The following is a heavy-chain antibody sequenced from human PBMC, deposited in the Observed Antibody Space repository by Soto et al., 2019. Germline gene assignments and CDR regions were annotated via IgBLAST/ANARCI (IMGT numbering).Heavy chain of an antibody. CDR1: GYTFTSYG. J-gene: IGHJ5*02. CDR3: ARDKGVEVRGVNPNWFDP. D-gene: IGHD3-10*01. CDR2: ISAYNGNT. V-gene: IGHV1-18*01. Sequence: QVQLVQSGAEVKKPGASVKVSCKASGYTFTSYGISWVRQAPGQGLEWMGWISAYNGNTNYAQKLQGRVTMTTDTSTSTAYRELRSLRSDDTAVYYCARDKGVEVRGVNPNWFDPWGQGTLVTVSS.